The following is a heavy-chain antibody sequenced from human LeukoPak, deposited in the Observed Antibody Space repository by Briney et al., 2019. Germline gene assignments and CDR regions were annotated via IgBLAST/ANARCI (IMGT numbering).Heavy chain of an antibody. CDR1: GYTFTSYD. D-gene: IGHD1-26*01. CDR3: VREPRGDGSYCLDL. CDR2: MNPNTGNT. J-gene: IGHJ2*01. V-gene: IGHV1-8*01. Sequence: ASVKVSCKASGYTFTSYDINWVRQAPGQGLEWMGWMNPNTGNTGYAQKFQGRVTMTRNTSISTAYMELSSLRSEDTAVYYCVREPRGDGSYCLDLWGRGTLVTVSS.